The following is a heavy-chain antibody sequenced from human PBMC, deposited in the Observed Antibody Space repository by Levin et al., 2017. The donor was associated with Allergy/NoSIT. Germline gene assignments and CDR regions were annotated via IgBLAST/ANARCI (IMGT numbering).Heavy chain of an antibody. CDR3: ARGGRLYDYVWGSYRYTRNVDY. CDR1: GGSFSGYY. Sequence: ESLKISCAVYGGSFSGYYWSWIRQPPGKGLEWIGEINHSGSTNYNPSLKSRVTISVDTSKNQFSLKLSSVTAADTAVYYCARGGRLYDYVWGSYRYTRNVDYWGQGTLVTVSS. V-gene: IGHV4-34*01. D-gene: IGHD3-16*02. J-gene: IGHJ4*02. CDR2: INHSGST.